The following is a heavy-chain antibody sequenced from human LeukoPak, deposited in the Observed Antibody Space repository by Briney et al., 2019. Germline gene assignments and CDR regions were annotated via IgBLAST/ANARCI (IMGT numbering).Heavy chain of an antibody. V-gene: IGHV3-21*01. CDR2: ISSSTGYT. CDR3: ARHYYDSSGYYWGYDY. Sequence: GGSLRLSCAASGFTFSGYSMNWVRQAPGKGLEWVSSISSSTGYTYYADSVKGRFTISRDNAKNSLYLQMNSLRAEDTAVYYCARHYYDSSGYYWGYDYWGQGTLVTVSS. D-gene: IGHD3-22*01. J-gene: IGHJ4*02. CDR1: GFTFSGYS.